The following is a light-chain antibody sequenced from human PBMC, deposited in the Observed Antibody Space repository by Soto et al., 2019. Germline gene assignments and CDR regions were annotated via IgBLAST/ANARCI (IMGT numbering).Light chain of an antibody. CDR1: SSDIGAYNF. Sequence: QSVLTQPASVSGSPGQSITISCTGTSSDIGAYNFVSWYQQHPGKAPKLMLYDVNIRPSGVSNRFSGSKSGNTAYLTISGLQDEDEADYYCTSWTTSTTRIFGGGTKVTVL. CDR3: TSWTTSTTRI. J-gene: IGLJ2*01. V-gene: IGLV2-14*03. CDR2: DVN.